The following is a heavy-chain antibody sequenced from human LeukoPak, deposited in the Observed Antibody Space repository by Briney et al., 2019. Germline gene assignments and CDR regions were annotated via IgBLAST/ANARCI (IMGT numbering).Heavy chain of an antibody. V-gene: IGHV3-48*01. CDR2: ISSSSSTI. CDR3: ARTLWFGGQDWFDP. D-gene: IGHD3-10*01. J-gene: IGHJ5*02. Sequence: GGSLRLSCAASGFTFSSYSMKWVRQAPGKGLEWVSYISSSSSTIYYADSVKGRFTISRDNAKNSLYLQMNSLRAEDTAVYYCARTLWFGGQDWFDPWGQGTLVTVSS. CDR1: GFTFSSYS.